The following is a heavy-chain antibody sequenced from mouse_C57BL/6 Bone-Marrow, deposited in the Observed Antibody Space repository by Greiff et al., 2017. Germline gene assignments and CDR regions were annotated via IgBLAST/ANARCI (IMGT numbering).Heavy chain of an antibody. CDR3: TVSAFITTVVGGY. J-gene: IGHJ2*01. D-gene: IGHD1-1*01. CDR1: GFNIKDDY. Sequence: EVNVVESGAELVRPGASVKLSCTASGFNIKDDYMHWVKQRPEQGLEWIGWIDPENGDTEYASKFQGKATITADTSSNTAYLQLSSLTSEDTAVYYCTVSAFITTVVGGYWGQGTTLTVSS. CDR2: IDPENGDT. V-gene: IGHV14-4*01.